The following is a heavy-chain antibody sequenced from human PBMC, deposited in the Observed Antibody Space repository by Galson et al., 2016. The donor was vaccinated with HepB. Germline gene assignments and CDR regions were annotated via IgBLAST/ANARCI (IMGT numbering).Heavy chain of an antibody. V-gene: IGHV3-74*01. CDR2: VDLDGSGT. Sequence: SLRLSCAASGFTVNSNYMTWVRQAPGKGLVWVSRVDLDGSGTSYADSVKGRFTISRDNAKNTLYLQMNSLRAEDTAVYYCGSVFEFWGQGALVTVSS. CDR3: GSVFEF. CDR1: GFTVNSNY. J-gene: IGHJ4*02.